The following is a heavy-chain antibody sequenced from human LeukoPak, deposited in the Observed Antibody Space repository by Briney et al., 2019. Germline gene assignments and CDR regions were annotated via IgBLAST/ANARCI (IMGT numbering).Heavy chain of an antibody. J-gene: IGHJ4*02. D-gene: IGHD6-19*01. Sequence: GGSLRVSCAASGFTVSSNYMSWVRQAPGKGLEWVSVIYTGGSTYYADSVKGRFTISRDTSKNTLYLQMNSLRAEDTAVYYCARGTSTVSAGYYWGQGTLATVSS. CDR1: GFTVSSNY. CDR2: IYTGGST. CDR3: ARGTSTVSAGYY. V-gene: IGHV3-53*01.